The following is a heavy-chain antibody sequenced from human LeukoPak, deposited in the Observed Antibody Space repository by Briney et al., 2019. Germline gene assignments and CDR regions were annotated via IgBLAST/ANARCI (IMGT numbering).Heavy chain of an antibody. V-gene: IGHV3-66*01. CDR3: ARGRHGPYFDY. CDR1: GFTFSSYG. Sequence: GGSLRLSCAASGFTFSSYGMSWVRQAPGKGLEWVSVIYSGGSTYYADSVKGRFTISRDNSKNTLYLQMNSLRAEDTAVYYCARGRHGPYFDYWGQGTLVTVSS. CDR2: IYSGGST. J-gene: IGHJ4*02.